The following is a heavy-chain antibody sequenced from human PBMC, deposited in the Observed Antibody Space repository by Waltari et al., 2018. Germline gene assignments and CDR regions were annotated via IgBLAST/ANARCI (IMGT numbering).Heavy chain of an antibody. V-gene: IGHV4-34*01. D-gene: IGHD3-3*01. CDR2: INHRGRT. Sequence: QVQLQQWGAGLLKPSETLSLTCAVYGGSFSGYYWSWIRQPPGKGLEWIGEINHRGRTNYNPSLKSRGTISVETAKNQFSLKLSSVTAADTAVYYCARGYDFWSGYTRRARYYMDVWGKGTTVTVSS. CDR3: ARGYDFWSGYTRRARYYMDV. J-gene: IGHJ6*03. CDR1: GGSFSGYY.